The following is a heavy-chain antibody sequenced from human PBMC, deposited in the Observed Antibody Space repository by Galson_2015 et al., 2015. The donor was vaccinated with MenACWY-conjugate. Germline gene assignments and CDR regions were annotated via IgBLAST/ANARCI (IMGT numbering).Heavy chain of an antibody. V-gene: IGHV3-74*01. CDR2: IDNGGDRI. CDR3: SSGREAKRLIVGGICDI. J-gene: IGHJ3*02. CDR1: GFIFSNYW. Sequence: SLRLSCAASGFIFSNYWMNWVRQGPGKGLEWVSRIDNGGDRINYADSVKGRFTISRDNAKNTLYLQINSVRAYDMAVYYCSSGREAKRLIVGGICDIWGPGTTVTVSS. D-gene: IGHD1-26*01.